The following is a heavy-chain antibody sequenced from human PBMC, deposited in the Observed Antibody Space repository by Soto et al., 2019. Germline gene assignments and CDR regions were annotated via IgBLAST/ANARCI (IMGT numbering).Heavy chain of an antibody. D-gene: IGHD6-13*01. J-gene: IGHJ4*01. CDR3: ARALESAGTWFDY. CDR1: GGSISSGDYY. Sequence: SAPLSLTCTVSGGSISSGDYYWSWIRQPPGKGLEWIGYIYYSGSTYYNPSLKSRVTISVDTSKNQFSLKLSSVTAADTAVYYVARALESAGTWFDYWGHGPLITVAS. CDR2: IYYSGST. V-gene: IGHV4-30-4*01.